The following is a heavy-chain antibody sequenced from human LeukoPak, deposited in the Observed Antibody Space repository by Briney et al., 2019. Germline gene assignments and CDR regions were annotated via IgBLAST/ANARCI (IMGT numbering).Heavy chain of an antibody. V-gene: IGHV1-46*01. CDR1: GYTFTSYY. CDR2: INPSGGST. J-gene: IGHJ3*02. Sequence: ASVKVSCKASGYTFTSYYMHWVRQAPGQGLEWMGIINPSGGSTSYAQKFQGRVTMTRDMSTSTVYMELSSLRSEDTAVYYCARGSIAVAGTDDAFDIWGQGTMVTVSS. CDR3: ARGSIAVAGTDDAFDI. D-gene: IGHD6-19*01.